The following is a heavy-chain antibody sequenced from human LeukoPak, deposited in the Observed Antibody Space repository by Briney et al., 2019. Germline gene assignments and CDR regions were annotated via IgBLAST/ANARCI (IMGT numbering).Heavy chain of an antibody. Sequence: SETLSLICAVSGGPISSSNWWSWVRQPPGKGLEWIGEIYHSGSTNYNPSLKSRVTISVDTSKNQFSLKLSSVTAADTAVYYCARIITDPDAFDIWGQGTMVTVSS. CDR2: IYHSGST. CDR1: GGPISSSNW. CDR3: ARIITDPDAFDI. D-gene: IGHD3-10*01. V-gene: IGHV4-4*02. J-gene: IGHJ3*02.